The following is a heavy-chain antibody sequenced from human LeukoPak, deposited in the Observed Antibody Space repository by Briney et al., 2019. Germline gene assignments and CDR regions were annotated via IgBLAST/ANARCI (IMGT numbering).Heavy chain of an antibody. V-gene: IGHV3-66*01. J-gene: IGHJ5*02. CDR2: IYSGGST. CDR1: GFTVSHNY. Sequence: PGGSLRLSCAASGFTVSHNYMSWVRQAPGKGLEWVSVIYSGGSTNYADSVKGRFTISRDNSKNTLYLQMNSLRAEDTAVYYCVRDVVSSGSNWFDPWGQGTLVTLSS. D-gene: IGHD2-15*01. CDR3: VRDVVSSGSNWFDP.